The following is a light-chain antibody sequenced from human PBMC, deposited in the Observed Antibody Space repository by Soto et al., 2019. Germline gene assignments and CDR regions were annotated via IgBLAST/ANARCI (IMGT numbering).Light chain of an antibody. Sequence: QSALTQPASVSGSPGQSITISCTGTSSDVGGYNYVSWYQQHPRKAPKLMIYDVSNRPSGVSNRFSGSKSGNTASLTISGRQAEDGADYYCSSYTSSSTLGFGGGTKVTVL. CDR3: SSYTSSSTLG. V-gene: IGLV2-14*01. CDR1: SSDVGGYNY. J-gene: IGLJ2*01. CDR2: DVS.